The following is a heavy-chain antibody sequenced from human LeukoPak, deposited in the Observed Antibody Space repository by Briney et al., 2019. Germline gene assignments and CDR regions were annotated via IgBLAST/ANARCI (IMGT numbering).Heavy chain of an antibody. Sequence: VASAKVSCKASGYTFTGYYMHWVRQAPGQGLEWMGWNNTNSGGTNYAQKFQGRVTMTRDTSISTAYVELSRLRSDDTAVYYCARIEDFRAAADYWGQGTLVTVSS. CDR1: GYTFTGYY. V-gene: IGHV1-2*02. D-gene: IGHD6-13*01. CDR3: ARIEDFRAAADY. CDR2: NNTNSGGT. J-gene: IGHJ4*02.